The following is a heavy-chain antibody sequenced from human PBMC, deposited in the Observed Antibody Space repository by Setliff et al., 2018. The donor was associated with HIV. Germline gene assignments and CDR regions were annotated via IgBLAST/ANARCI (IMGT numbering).Heavy chain of an antibody. Sequence: SVKVSCKASGGTFSSFAISWVRQAPGQGLEWMGEIIPVFGTLNYAQKFQGRVTITADELTGTAYMDLTNLRPEDTAVYCCARGRRVVPAAESNWFDPWGQGTLVTVSS. D-gene: IGHD2-2*01. CDR1: GGTFSSFA. V-gene: IGHV1-69*13. CDR3: ARGRRVVPAAESNWFDP. CDR2: IIPVFGTL. J-gene: IGHJ5*02.